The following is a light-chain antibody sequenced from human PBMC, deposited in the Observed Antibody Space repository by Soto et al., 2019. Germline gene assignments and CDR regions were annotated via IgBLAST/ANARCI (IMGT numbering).Light chain of an antibody. J-gene: IGLJ2*01. CDR1: GSNIGDNY. CDR3: GTWDTSLSVVL. CDR2: DNN. V-gene: IGLV1-51*01. Sequence: QSVLTQPPSVSAAPGQKVTIACSGSGSNIGDNYVSWYQQLPGTAPKLLIYDNNKRPSEIPDRFSASKSGTSATLAITGLQTGDEADYYCGTWDTSLSVVLFGGGTKLTVL.